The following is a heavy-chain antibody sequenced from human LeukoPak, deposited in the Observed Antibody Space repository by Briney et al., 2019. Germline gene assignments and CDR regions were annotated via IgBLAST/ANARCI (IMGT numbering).Heavy chain of an antibody. CDR1: GGSISSSSYY. Sequence: SETLSLTCTVSGGSISSSSYYWGWIRQPPRKGLEWIGSIYYSGSTYYNPSLKSRVTISVDTSKNQFSLKLSSVTAADTAVYYCARPFAANDAFDIWGQGTMVTVSS. V-gene: IGHV4-39*01. CDR3: ARPFAANDAFDI. CDR2: IYYSGST. D-gene: IGHD3-16*01. J-gene: IGHJ3*02.